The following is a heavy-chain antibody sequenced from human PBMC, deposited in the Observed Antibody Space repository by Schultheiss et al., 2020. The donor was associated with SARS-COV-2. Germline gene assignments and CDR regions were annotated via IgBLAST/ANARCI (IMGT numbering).Heavy chain of an antibody. V-gene: IGHV3-15*01. CDR3: TTEAYDFWSGIASYYYYYYMDV. D-gene: IGHD3-3*01. CDR1: GFTFSSYG. CDR2: IKSKTDGGTT. Sequence: GGSLRLSCAASGFTFSSYGMHWVRQAPGKGLEWVGRIKSKTDGGTTDYAAPVKGRFTISRDDSKNTLYLQMNSLKTEDTAVYYCTTEAYDFWSGIASYYYYYYMDVWGKGTTVTVSS. J-gene: IGHJ6*03.